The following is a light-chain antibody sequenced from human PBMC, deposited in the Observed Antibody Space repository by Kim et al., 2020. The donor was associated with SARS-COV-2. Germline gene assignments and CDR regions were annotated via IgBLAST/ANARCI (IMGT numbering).Light chain of an antibody. J-gene: IGLJ2*01. V-gene: IGLV2-8*01. CDR2: EVN. CDR3: SSYAGRQNLV. Sequence: QSVTLSCTGTNSDIGGYNFVAWYQQHPGKAPKVMIYEVNKRPSGVPDRFSGSKSDNTASLTVSGLQAEDEADYYCSSYAGRQNLVFGGGTQLTVL. CDR1: NSDIGGYNF.